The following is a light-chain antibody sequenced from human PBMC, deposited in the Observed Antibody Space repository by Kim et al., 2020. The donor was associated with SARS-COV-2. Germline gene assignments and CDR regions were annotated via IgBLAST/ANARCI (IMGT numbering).Light chain of an antibody. Sequence: QSVLTQPPSVSGAPGQRVTISCTGSSSNIGAGYDVHWYQQLPGTAPKLLIYGNSNRPSGVPDRFSDSKSGTSASLAITGLQAEDEADYYCQSYDSSLSGPKWVFGGGTQLTVL. CDR2: GNS. V-gene: IGLV1-40*01. CDR3: QSYDSSLSGPKWV. J-gene: IGLJ3*02. CDR1: SSNIGAGYD.